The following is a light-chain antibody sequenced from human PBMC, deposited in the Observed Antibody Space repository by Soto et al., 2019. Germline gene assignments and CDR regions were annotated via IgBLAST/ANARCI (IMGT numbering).Light chain of an antibody. CDR1: QSVSSSD. CDR3: QHYGNSPQT. J-gene: IGKJ1*01. V-gene: IGKV3-20*01. CDR2: GAS. Sequence: EIVLTQSPGTLSVSPGERATLSCRASQSVSSSDLAWYQQKPGPAPRLLIYGASSRATGIPDRFSGSGSGTDFTLTISRLDPEDFAVYYCQHYGNSPQTFGQGTKVDIK.